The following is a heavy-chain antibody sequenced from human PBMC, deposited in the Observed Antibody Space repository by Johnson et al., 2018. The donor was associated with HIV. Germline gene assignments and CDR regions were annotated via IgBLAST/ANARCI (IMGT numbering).Heavy chain of an antibody. J-gene: IGHJ3*01. CDR1: GFTFSTYA. CDR3: AKDEAQTLASAGRDAFDF. V-gene: IGHV3-64*01. Sequence: MQLVESGGGVVQPGGSLRLSCADSGFTFSTYAMHWVRQAPGKGLEYVSGVSSNGGKTYYANSVKGRFTISRDNSKNTLYLQMNGLRPEDTAVYYCAKDEAQTLASAGRDAFDFWGQWTAVTV. D-gene: IGHD6-13*01. CDR2: VSSNGGKT.